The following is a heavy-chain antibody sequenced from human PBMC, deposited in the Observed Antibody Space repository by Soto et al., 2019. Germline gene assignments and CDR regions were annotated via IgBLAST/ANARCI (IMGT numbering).Heavy chain of an antibody. J-gene: IGHJ6*02. Sequence: PGGSLRLSCAASGFTFSNAWINWVRQAPGKGLEWVGRIKSKTDGGTTDYAAPVKGRFTISRDDSKNTLYLQMNSLKTEDTAVYYCTTDWVVVTANYYGMDVWGQGTTVTVSS. CDR3: TTDWVVVTANYYGMDV. D-gene: IGHD2-21*02. V-gene: IGHV3-15*07. CDR1: GFTFSNAW. CDR2: IKSKTDGGTT.